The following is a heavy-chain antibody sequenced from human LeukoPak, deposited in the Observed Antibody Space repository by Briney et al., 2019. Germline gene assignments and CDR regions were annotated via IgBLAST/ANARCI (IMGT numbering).Heavy chain of an antibody. V-gene: IGHV4-39*01. CDR3: AGTYCSGGSCHDPFDY. CDR1: GGSISSSSYY. J-gene: IGHJ4*02. Sequence: SETLSLTCTVAGGSISSSSYYWGWIRQPPGKGLEWSGRIDYSGSTYYNPSLKSRATISVDTTKTQFSLKLSSVTAADTAVYYCAGTYCSGGSCHDPFDYWGQGTLVTVSS. D-gene: IGHD2-15*01. CDR2: IDYSGST.